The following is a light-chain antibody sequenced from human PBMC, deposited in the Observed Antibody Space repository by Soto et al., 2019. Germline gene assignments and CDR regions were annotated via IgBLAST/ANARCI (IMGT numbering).Light chain of an antibody. CDR3: QQYNISPLT. V-gene: IGKV1D-16*01. CDR2: AAS. Sequence: DVQMTQSPSSLSASVGDRVTITCRASQDINSYLAWYQQKPGNAPKSLIDAASSLQTGVPSRFSGSGSSTDFTLTISNLEPEDSETDYGQQYNISPLTFGGGTKVVIK. CDR1: QDINSY. J-gene: IGKJ4*01.